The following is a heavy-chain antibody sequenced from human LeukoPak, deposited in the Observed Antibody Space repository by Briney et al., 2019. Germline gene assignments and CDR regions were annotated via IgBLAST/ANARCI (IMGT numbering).Heavy chain of an antibody. CDR3: ARAPDSSGWFFDY. V-gene: IGHV4-39*07. CDR2: INHSGST. D-gene: IGHD6-19*01. Sequence: SETLSLTCTVSGGSISSSSYYWSWIRQPPGKGLEWIGEINHSGSTNYNPSLKSRVTISVDTSKNQFSLKLSSVTAADTAVYYCARAPDSSGWFFDYWGQGTLVTVSS. CDR1: GGSISSSSYY. J-gene: IGHJ4*02.